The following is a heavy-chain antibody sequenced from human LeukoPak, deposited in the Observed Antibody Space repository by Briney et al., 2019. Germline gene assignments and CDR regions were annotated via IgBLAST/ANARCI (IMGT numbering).Heavy chain of an antibody. D-gene: IGHD5-18*01. Sequence: SETLSLTCAVSGGSIGSYYWSWIRQPPGKGLEWIGYIYYSGSTNYNPSLKSRVTISVDTSKNQFSLKLSSVTAADTAVYYCARVGYGYLIDYWGQGTLVTVSS. CDR3: ARVGYGYLIDY. V-gene: IGHV4-59*08. J-gene: IGHJ4*02. CDR1: GGSIGSYY. CDR2: IYYSGST.